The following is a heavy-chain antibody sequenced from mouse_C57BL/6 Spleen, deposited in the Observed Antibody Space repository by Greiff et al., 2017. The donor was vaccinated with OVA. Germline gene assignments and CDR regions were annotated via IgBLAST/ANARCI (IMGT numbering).Heavy chain of an antibody. CDR2: ISDGGSYT. V-gene: IGHV5-4*03. CDR3: ARTLYPYYAMDY. CDR1: GFTFSSYA. J-gene: IGHJ4*01. D-gene: IGHD2-3*01. Sequence: EVKLVESGGGLVKPGGSLKLSCAASGFTFSSYAMSWVRQTPEKRLEWVATISDGGSYTYYPDNVKGRFTISRDNAKNNLYLQMSHLKSEDTAMYYCARTLYPYYAMDYWGQGTSVTVSS.